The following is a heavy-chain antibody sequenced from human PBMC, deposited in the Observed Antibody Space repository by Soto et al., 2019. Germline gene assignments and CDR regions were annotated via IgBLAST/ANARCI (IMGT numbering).Heavy chain of an antibody. D-gene: IGHD5-12*01. J-gene: IGHJ6*03. V-gene: IGHV4-34*01. CDR2: INHSGST. CDR1: GGSFSGYY. Sequence: QVQLQQWGAGLLKPSETLSLTCAVYGGSFSGYYWSWIRQPPGKGLEWIGEINHSGSTNYNPSRKSRVTISVDTSKNQFSLKLSSVTAADTAVYYCARGRGSGYDYYYYYYMDVWGKGTTVTVSS. CDR3: ARGRGSGYDYYYYYYMDV.